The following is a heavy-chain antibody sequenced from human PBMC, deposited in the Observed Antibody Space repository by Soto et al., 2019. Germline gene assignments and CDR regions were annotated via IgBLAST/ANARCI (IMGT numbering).Heavy chain of an antibody. J-gene: IGHJ5*02. Sequence: VQLQESGPGLVKPSQTLSLTCTVSGGSIRRGGYYWNWIRQHPVKGLEWIGYIYDFGSTYYNPSLKSRVTIPLDTSKNQFYLKLSAVTAAYTAVYYCARSVFPWGQGTLVTVSS. CDR2: IYDFGST. V-gene: IGHV4-31*03. CDR1: GGSIRRGGYY. CDR3: ARSVFP.